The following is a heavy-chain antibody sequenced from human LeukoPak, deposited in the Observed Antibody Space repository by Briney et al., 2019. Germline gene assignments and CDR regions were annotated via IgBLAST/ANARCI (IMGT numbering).Heavy chain of an antibody. J-gene: IGHJ4*02. CDR1: GFTFSNYG. Sequence: GGSLRLSCAASGFTFSNYGTHWVRQAPGKGLEWVAVIAYDGSNKYYADSVKGQFTISRDNSKNTLYLQMNSLRAEDTAVFYCAKDMGYCSSTSCPLFDYWGQGTLVTVSS. CDR3: AKDMGYCSSTSCPLFDY. CDR2: IAYDGSNK. V-gene: IGHV3-30*18. D-gene: IGHD2-2*01.